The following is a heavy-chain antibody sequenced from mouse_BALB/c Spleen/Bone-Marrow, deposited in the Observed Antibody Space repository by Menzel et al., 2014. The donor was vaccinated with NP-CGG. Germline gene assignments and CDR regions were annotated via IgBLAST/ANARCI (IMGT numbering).Heavy chain of an antibody. CDR1: GFNIKDTY. J-gene: IGHJ3*01. D-gene: IGHD1-1*01. Sequence: VQLQQSGAELVKPGASVKLSCTASGFNIKDTYMHWVKQRPEQGLEWIGRIDPANGNTKYGPKFQGKATITADTSSNTAYLQLSSLTSEDAAVYYCANYYYDSSLFAYWGQGTLVTVSA. CDR3: ANYYYDSSLFAY. V-gene: IGHV14-3*02. CDR2: IDPANGNT.